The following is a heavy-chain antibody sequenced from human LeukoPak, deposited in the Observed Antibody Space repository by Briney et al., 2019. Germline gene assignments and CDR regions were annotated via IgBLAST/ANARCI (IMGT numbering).Heavy chain of an antibody. V-gene: IGHV3-7*01. CDR2: IKQDGSEK. D-gene: IGHD1-1*01. J-gene: IGHJ4*02. Sequence: GGSLRLSCAASGFTFSSYWMSWVRQAPGKGLEWVANIKQDGSEKYYVDSVKGRFTISRDNAKNSLYLQMNSLRAEDTAVYYCARDRGTWNDDGFDYWGQGTLVTVSS. CDR3: ARDRGTWNDDGFDY. CDR1: GFTFSSYW.